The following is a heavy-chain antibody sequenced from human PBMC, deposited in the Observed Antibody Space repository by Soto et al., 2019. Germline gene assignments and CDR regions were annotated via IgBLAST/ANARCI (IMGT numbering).Heavy chain of an antibody. CDR1: GFTFSSYA. CDR3: ARAGDRGH. Sequence: QVQLLQSGGGVVQPGRSLRLSCAASGFTFSSYAMHWVRQAPGKGLEWVAGISYDGSNKYYGDSVEGRITVPRDNSKNALYLPMNSLSAEDTAVYYCARAGDRGHWGQGTLDTV. J-gene: IGHJ1*01. CDR2: ISYDGSNK. D-gene: IGHD7-27*01. V-gene: IGHV3-30-3*01.